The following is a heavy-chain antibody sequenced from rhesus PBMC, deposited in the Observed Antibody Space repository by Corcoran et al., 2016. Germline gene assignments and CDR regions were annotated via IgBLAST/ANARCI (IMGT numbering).Heavy chain of an antibody. D-gene: IGHD3-16*01. Sequence: QVQLQESGPGVVKPSETLSLTCAVSGYSISSGYDWSWIRQPPGKGLEWIGYIYGSSGSTDYNPSLNNRVTISKDTSKNQFSLKLSSVTAADTAVYYCARDPRYSGSYYFDYWGQGVLVTVSS. CDR2: IYGSSGST. J-gene: IGHJ4*01. CDR3: ARDPRYSGSYYFDY. V-gene: IGHV4-76*01. CDR1: GYSISSGYD.